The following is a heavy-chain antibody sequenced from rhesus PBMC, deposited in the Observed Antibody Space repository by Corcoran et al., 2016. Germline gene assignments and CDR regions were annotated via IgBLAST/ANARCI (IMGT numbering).Heavy chain of an antibody. V-gene: IGHV4S11*01. J-gene: IGHJ1*01. CDR3: ARLAAAGEYFEF. Sequence: QVQLQESGPGLVKPSETLPLTCAVSGGSLRSSYRRRLRQAPGKGLEWIGRIDSSGSTYSNPSLKSRVTLSVDTSKTQFSLKLSSVTAADTAVYYCARLAAAGEYFEFWGQGALVTVSS. D-gene: IGHD6-25*01. CDR1: GGSLRSSY. CDR2: IDSSGST.